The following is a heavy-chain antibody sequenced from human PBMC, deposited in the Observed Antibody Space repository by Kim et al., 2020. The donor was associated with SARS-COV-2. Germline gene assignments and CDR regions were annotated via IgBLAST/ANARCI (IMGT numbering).Heavy chain of an antibody. J-gene: IGHJ5*02. CDR3: ARIGTVTTHWFDP. Sequence: SVKVSCKASGGTFSSYAISWVRQAPGQGLEWMGGIIPIFGTANYAQKFQGRVTITADESTSTAYMELSSLRSEDTAVYYCARIGTVTTHWFDPWGQGTLVTVSS. V-gene: IGHV1-69*13. CDR1: GGTFSSYA. D-gene: IGHD4-4*01. CDR2: IIPIFGTA.